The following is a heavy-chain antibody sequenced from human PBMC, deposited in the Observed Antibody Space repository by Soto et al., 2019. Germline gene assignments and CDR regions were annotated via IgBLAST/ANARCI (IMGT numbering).Heavy chain of an antibody. J-gene: IGHJ6*02. CDR2: VSYDGRNR. CDR1: GLSFGRYG. V-gene: IGHV3-30*03. D-gene: IGHD2-2*02. Sequence: GGSMRLSGVGSGLSFGRYGIHWVRQAPGKGLEWVAWVSYDGRNRNYADSLKARLTISRDNSKDTAFLQMNSLGPDDTSVYYCARSLTEGYCTITGCYTRPLYGMDVWGQGTTVTVSS. CDR3: ARSLTEGYCTITGCYTRPLYGMDV.